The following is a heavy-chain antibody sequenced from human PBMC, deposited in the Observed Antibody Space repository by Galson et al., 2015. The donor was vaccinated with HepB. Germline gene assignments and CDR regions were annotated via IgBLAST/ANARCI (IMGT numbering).Heavy chain of an antibody. CDR3: AKEASDSSGHYFEYFDS. V-gene: IGHV3-9*01. Sequence: SLRLSCAASGFTFDDYAMHWVRQAPGKGLEWISYITWNGGSVGYEDSVKGRFTVSRDNAKNSLYLQMNSLRVEDTAFYYCAKEASDSSGHYFEYFDSWGQGTLVTVSS. D-gene: IGHD3-22*01. CDR1: GFTFDDYA. CDR2: ITWNGGSV. J-gene: IGHJ4*02.